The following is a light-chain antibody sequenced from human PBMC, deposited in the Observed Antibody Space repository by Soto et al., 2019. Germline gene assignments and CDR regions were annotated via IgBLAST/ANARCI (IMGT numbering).Light chain of an antibody. Sequence: EIVMTPSPATLSVSPGEGATLSCRASQSVSSNLTWYQQTPGQAPRLLIYGASTRATGVPARFSGSGSGTEFTLTISSLQSEDFAVYYCQQYNDWWTFGQGTKVDIK. CDR2: GAS. CDR1: QSVSSN. CDR3: QQYNDWWT. J-gene: IGKJ1*01. V-gene: IGKV3-15*01.